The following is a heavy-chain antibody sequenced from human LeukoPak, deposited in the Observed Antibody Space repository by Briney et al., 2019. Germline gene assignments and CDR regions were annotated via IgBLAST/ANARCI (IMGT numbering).Heavy chain of an antibody. J-gene: IGHJ5*02. CDR1: GGSVSSGVYY. D-gene: IGHD2-15*01. V-gene: IGHV4-61*02. CDR2: VYTSGST. Sequence: SETLSLTCTVSGGSVSSGVYYWSWIRQPAGKELEWIGRVYTSGSTTYNPSLKSRVTISLDTSRNQFSLKLSSVTAADTAVYYCARGVGSCSSATCHSIGFDPWGQGTLVTVSS. CDR3: ARGVGSCSSATCHSIGFDP.